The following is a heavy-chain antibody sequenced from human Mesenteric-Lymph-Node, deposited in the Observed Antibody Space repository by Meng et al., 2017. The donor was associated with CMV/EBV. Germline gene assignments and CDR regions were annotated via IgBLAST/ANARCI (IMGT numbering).Heavy chain of an antibody. Sequence: GESLKISCAASGFTVSSNYMSWVRQAPGKGLEWVANINEGGNEMFYVDSVRGRFTISRDNAKNTLYLQMNSLRAEDTAVHYCARGYISGGLDIWGQGTMVTVSS. CDR2: INEGGNEM. J-gene: IGHJ3*02. CDR3: ARGYISGGLDI. D-gene: IGHD2-15*01. CDR1: GFTVSSNY. V-gene: IGHV3-7*01.